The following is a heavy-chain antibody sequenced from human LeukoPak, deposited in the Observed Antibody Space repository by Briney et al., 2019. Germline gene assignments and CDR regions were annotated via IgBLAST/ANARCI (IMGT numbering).Heavy chain of an antibody. CDR2: ISTDGGST. CDR1: RFTFSRYW. J-gene: IGHJ6*02. Sequence: GGSLRLSPAPSRFTFSRYWMHWLRQAPGKGLVCVSRISTDGGSTSYADSVKGRFTISRDNGKNTLYLQMNSLRAEDTAVYYCASYITSIPSGMDVWGQGTTVTVSS. V-gene: IGHV3-74*01. CDR3: ASYITSIPSGMDV. D-gene: IGHD1-14*01.